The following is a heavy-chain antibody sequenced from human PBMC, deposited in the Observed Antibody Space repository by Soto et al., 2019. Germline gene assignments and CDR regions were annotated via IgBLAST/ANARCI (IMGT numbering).Heavy chain of an antibody. D-gene: IGHD2-8*01. CDR3: ASGMVSKVGFDY. Sequence: SETLSLTCAVYGGSFSGYYWSWIRQPPGKGLEWIGEINHSGSTNYNPSLKSRVTISVDTSKNQFSLKLSSVTAADTAVYYCASGMVSKVGFDYWGQGTLVTVSS. V-gene: IGHV4-34*01. CDR1: GGSFSGYY. CDR2: INHSGST. J-gene: IGHJ4*02.